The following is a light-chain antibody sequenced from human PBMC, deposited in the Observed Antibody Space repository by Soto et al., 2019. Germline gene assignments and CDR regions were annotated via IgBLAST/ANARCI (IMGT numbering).Light chain of an antibody. CDR3: SSYTSSSTLV. V-gene: IGLV2-14*01. J-gene: IGLJ2*01. Sequence: QSVLTQPPSASGSPGQSVTVSCTGTTSDVGGYSYVSWYQQHPGKAPKLIIYEVSNRPSGVSNRFSGSKSGNTASLTISGLQAEDEADYYCSSYTSSSTLVFGGGTKVTVL. CDR2: EVS. CDR1: TSDVGGYSY.